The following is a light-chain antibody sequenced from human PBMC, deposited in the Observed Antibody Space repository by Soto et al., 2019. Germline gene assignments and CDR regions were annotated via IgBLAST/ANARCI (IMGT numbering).Light chain of an antibody. CDR2: AAS. CDR1: QRISIY. Sequence: DIQMTQSPSSLSASVGDRVIITCRASQRISIYLNWYQQKPGKAPKLLIFAASSLQSGVPSRFSGSGSGTDFTLTISSLQPDDFATYYCQHYNSYSEAFGQGTKVELK. CDR3: QHYNSYSEA. J-gene: IGKJ1*01. V-gene: IGKV1-39*01.